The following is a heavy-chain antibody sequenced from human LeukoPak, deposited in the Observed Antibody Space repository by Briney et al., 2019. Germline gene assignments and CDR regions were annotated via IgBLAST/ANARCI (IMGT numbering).Heavy chain of an antibody. CDR1: GFTVSSNY. V-gene: IGHV3-53*01. J-gene: IGHJ3*02. Sequence: GGSLRLSCAASGFTVSSNYMNWVRQAPGKGLEWVSIIYSGGSTFYAGSVKGRFTISRDNSKNTLHLQMNSLRAEDTAMYYCARSNDAFDIWGQGTMVTVSS. D-gene: IGHD5/OR15-5a*01. CDR2: IYSGGST. CDR3: ARSNDAFDI.